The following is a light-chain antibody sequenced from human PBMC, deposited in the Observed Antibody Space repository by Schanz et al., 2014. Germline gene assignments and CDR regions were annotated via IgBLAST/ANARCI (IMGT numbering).Light chain of an antibody. J-gene: IGKJ1*01. CDR1: QGISSY. Sequence: AIRITQSPSSLSASTGDRVTITCRASQGISSYLAWYQQKPGKAPKLLIYAASTLQSGVPSGFSGSGSGTDFTLTISSLQPEDFATYYCQQSFSTIWTFGQGTKVEIK. V-gene: IGKV1-8*01. CDR2: AAS. CDR3: QQSFSTIWT.